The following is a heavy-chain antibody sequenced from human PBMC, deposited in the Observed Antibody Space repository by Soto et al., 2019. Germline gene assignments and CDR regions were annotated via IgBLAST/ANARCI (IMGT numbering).Heavy chain of an antibody. D-gene: IGHD4-17*01. J-gene: IGHJ4*02. V-gene: IGHV3-33*01. Sequence: PGGSLRLSWAASGFTFSSYGMHWVRQAPGKGLEWVAVIWYDGSNKYYADSVKGRFTISRDNSKNTLYLQMNSLRVEDTAVYYCERGPYGGARLIDYWGQGTLVTVSS. CDR1: GFTFSSYG. CDR3: ERGPYGGARLIDY. CDR2: IWYDGSNK.